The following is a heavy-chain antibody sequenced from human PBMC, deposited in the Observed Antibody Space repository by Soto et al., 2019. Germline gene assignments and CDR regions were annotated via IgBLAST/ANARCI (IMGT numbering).Heavy chain of an antibody. D-gene: IGHD2-2*01. CDR2: SYRSAST. CDR3: ARVPDR. Sequence: QLQLQESGSGLVKPSQTLSLTCAVSGGSISSGGYSWSWIRQPPGKGMEWIGYSYRSASTYYNPSLKSRVTISSDRSKNQFSLRLSSVTAADKSVYYCARVPDRWGQGTLVTVSS. J-gene: IGHJ5*02. CDR1: GGSISSGGYS. V-gene: IGHV4-30-2*01.